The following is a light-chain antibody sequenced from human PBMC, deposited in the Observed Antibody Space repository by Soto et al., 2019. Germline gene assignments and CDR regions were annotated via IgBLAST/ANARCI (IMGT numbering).Light chain of an antibody. CDR1: QTISSW. CDR3: QQANSFPIT. J-gene: IGKJ5*01. CDR2: EAT. V-gene: IGKV1-12*01. Sequence: DLQMTQSPFTLSGTIGDSVTIXXRASQTISSWLAWYQQKPGKAPRLXIYEATNLQSGVPPRFSGSGAGTDFTLTISSLQPEDFATYFCQQANSFPITFGQGTRLEIK.